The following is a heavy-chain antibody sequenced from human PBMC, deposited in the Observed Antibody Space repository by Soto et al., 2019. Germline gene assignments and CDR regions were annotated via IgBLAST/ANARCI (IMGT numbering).Heavy chain of an antibody. V-gene: IGHV3-30*18. CDR3: AKAMEKAWAAAGGGSDY. CDR2: ISYEGSNK. CDR1: GFTFSSYG. J-gene: IGHJ4*02. D-gene: IGHD6-13*01. Sequence: PGDSLRLSYEASGFTFSSYGMHWFRQAPGKGLEWVAVISYEGSNKYYADSVKGRFTISRDNSKNTLYLQMNSLRAEDTAVYYCAKAMEKAWAAAGGGSDYWGQGT.